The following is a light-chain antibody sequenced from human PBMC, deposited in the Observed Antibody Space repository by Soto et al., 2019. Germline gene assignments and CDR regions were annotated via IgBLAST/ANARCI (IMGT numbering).Light chain of an antibody. V-gene: IGKV3-20*01. CDR2: GAS. J-gene: IGKJ5*01. Sequence: EIVLTQSPGTLSLYTGQTATLSCRASQTVNSNYLAWCQHKPGQAPRLLIYGASRRATGIPDRFSGSGSGTDFTLTITRLEPEDFAVYFCQQYSGLPMTFGQGTLLEV. CDR1: QTVNSNY. CDR3: QQYSGLPMT.